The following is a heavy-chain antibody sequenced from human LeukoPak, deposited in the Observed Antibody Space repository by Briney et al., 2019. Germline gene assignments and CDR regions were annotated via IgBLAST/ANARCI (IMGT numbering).Heavy chain of an antibody. CDR1: GFTFSSYG. D-gene: IGHD1-26*01. V-gene: IGHV3-23*01. J-gene: IGHJ4*02. Sequence: HTGGTLRLSCAASGFTFSSYGMSWVRQAPGKGLEWVSAISGSGGSTYYADSVKGRFTISRDNSKNTLYLQMNSLRAEDTAVYYCATVAAWELLGGDYYFDYWGQGTLVTVSS. CDR2: ISGSGGST. CDR3: ATVAAWELLGGDYYFDY.